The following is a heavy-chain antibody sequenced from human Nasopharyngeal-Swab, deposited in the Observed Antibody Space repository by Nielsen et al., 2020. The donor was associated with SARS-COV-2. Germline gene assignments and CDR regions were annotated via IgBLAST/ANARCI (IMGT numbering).Heavy chain of an antibody. Sequence: VRQAPGKGLEWVSAISGSGGSTYYADSVKGRFTISRDNSKNTLYLQMNSLRAEDTAVYYCAKNREWGGFQYYYYYYMDVWGKGTTVTVSS. D-gene: IGHD3-3*01. J-gene: IGHJ6*03. CDR2: ISGSGGST. CDR3: AKNREWGGFQYYYYYYMDV. V-gene: IGHV3-23*01.